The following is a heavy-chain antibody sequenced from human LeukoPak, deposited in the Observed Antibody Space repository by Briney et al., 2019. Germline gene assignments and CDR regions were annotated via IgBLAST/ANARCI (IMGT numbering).Heavy chain of an antibody. V-gene: IGHV4-30-4*08. CDR2: IYYSGST. D-gene: IGHD1-7*01. J-gene: IGHJ3*02. CDR1: GGSISSGDYY. CDR3: ARVYWNYAFDI. Sequence: SETLSLTCTVSGGSISSGDYYWSWIRQPPGKGLEWIGYIYYSGSTYYNPSLKSRVTISVDTSKNQFSLKLSSVTAADAAVYYCARVYWNYAFDIWGQGAMVTVSS.